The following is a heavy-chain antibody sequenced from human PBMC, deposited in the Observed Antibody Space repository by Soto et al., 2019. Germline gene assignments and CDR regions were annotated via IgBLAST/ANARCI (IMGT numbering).Heavy chain of an antibody. CDR2: INTDGSST. CDR3: VSDGGWIDY. J-gene: IGHJ4*02. V-gene: IGHV3-74*01. D-gene: IGHD6-19*01. Sequence: EVQLVESGGGLVQPGGSLRLSCAASGFTFTTYWMHWVRQAPGKGLVWVSRINTDGSSTSYADSVKGRFTISRDNAKKTLYLQLNSLRAEDTGVYYCVSDGGWIDYWCQGALVTVSS. CDR1: GFTFTTYW.